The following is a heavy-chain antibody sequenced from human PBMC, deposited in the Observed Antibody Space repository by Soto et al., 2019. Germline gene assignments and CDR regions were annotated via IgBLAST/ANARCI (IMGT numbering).Heavy chain of an antibody. CDR3: ARVPPSGSYYYYYGMDV. J-gene: IGHJ6*02. CDR1: GYTFTSFY. Sequence: VASVKVSCKASGYTFTSFYIHWVRQAPGQGLEWMGIINPSGGSTNYAQKFQGRVIVTRDTSTSTVYMELSSLKSEDTAVYYCARVPPSGSYYYYYGMDVWGQGTTVTVSS. D-gene: IGHD1-26*01. V-gene: IGHV1-46*01. CDR2: INPSGGST.